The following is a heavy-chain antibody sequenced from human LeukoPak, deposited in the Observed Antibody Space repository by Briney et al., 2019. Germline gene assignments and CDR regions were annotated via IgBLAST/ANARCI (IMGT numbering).Heavy chain of an antibody. CDR3: ARAAYDSSGYLTP. CDR2: IWYDGTNK. J-gene: IGHJ5*02. CDR1: GFTFSSYG. Sequence: GGSLRLSCAASGFTFSSYGMHWVRQAPGKGLEWVAVIWYDGTNKYYADSVKGRFTISRDNSKNTLFQQMNSLRAEDTAVYYCARAAYDSSGYLTPWGQGTLVTVSS. D-gene: IGHD3-22*01. V-gene: IGHV3-33*01.